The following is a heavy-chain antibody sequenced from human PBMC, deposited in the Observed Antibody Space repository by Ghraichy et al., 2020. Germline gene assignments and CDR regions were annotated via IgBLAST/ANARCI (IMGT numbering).Heavy chain of an antibody. J-gene: IGHJ4*02. Sequence: TLSLTCAVYGGSFSGYYWSWIRQPPGKGLEWIGEINHSGSTNYNPSLKSRVTISVDTSKNQFSLKLSSVTAADTAVYYCARDDVVGYYFDYWGQGTLVTVSS. D-gene: IGHD2-2*01. CDR2: INHSGST. V-gene: IGHV4-34*01. CDR1: GGSFSGYY. CDR3: ARDDVVGYYFDY.